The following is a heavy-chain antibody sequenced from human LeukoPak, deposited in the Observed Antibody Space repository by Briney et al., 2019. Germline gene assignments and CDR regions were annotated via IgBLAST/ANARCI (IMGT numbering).Heavy chain of an antibody. V-gene: IGHV4-59*01. D-gene: IGHD4-23*01. CDR3: ARDPNYGGNLYYFDY. J-gene: IGHJ4*02. Sequence: SETLSLTCAVYGGSFSGYYWSWIRQPPGKGLEWIAYFYASGSTNYNPSLKSRVTISVDASKNQFSLKLSSVTAADTAVYYCARDPNYGGNLYYFDYWGQGTLVTVSS. CDR1: GGSFSGYY. CDR2: FYASGST.